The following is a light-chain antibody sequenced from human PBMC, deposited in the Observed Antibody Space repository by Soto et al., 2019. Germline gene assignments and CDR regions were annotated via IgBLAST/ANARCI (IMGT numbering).Light chain of an antibody. V-gene: IGKV3-20*01. J-gene: IGKJ3*01. CDR3: QQYGTSPRFT. Sequence: EIVLTQSPGTLSLSPGERATLSCRASQSVSGSYLAWFQQKLGQPPRLLIYGASSRAAGIPDRFSGSGSGTDFPLTISRLEPEDFAVYYCQQYGTSPRFTFGPGTKVDIK. CDR2: GAS. CDR1: QSVSGSY.